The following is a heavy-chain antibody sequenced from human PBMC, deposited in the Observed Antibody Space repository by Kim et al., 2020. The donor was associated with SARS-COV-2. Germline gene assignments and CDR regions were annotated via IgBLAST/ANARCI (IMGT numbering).Heavy chain of an antibody. Sequence: KKVHGRVTITADESTRTAYMELSGLRSGDTAVYYCARGSKGTPTGHFQHWGQGTLVTVSS. V-gene: IGHV1-69*01. CDR3: ARGSKGTPTGHFQH. J-gene: IGHJ1*01. D-gene: IGHD3-10*01.